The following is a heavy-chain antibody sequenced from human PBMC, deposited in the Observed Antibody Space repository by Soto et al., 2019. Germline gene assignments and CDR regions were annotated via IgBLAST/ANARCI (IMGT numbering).Heavy chain of an antibody. D-gene: IGHD3-22*01. CDR1: GFTFTSSA. CDR2: IVVGSGNT. V-gene: IGHV1-58*01. Sequence: GASVKVSCKASGFTFTSSAVHWVRQARGQRLELIGWIVVGSGNTNYAQKFQERVTITRDMSTSTAYMELSSLRSEDTAVYYCAADYYYDSSGYYRYGYYGMDVWGQGTTVT. J-gene: IGHJ6*02. CDR3: AADYYYDSSGYYRYGYYGMDV.